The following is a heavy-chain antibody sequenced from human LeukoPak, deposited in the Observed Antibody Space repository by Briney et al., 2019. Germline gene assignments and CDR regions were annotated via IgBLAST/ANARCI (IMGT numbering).Heavy chain of an antibody. D-gene: IGHD1-26*01. CDR1: GFTFNSYS. Sequence: GGSLRLSCAASGFTFNSYSMNWVRQAPGKGLEWVSSISSSSSYIFYGDSVKGRFTISRDNAKNSLYLQMNSLRAEDTAVYYCARGEWELPFDYWGQGTLVTVSS. CDR2: ISSSSSYI. CDR3: ARGEWELPFDY. V-gene: IGHV3-21*01. J-gene: IGHJ4*02.